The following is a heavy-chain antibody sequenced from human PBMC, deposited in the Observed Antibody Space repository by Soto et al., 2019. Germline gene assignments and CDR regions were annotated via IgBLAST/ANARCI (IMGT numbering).Heavy chain of an antibody. CDR1: DGSIRSYY. V-gene: IGHV4-59*01. CDR3: ATGGGRFNYGMDV. D-gene: IGHD3-10*01. CDR2: IYYSGYT. J-gene: IGHJ6*02. Sequence: SSETLSLTCSVSDGSIRSYYWSWIRQPPGKRLEWIGYIYYSGYTNYNPSLKSRVTISVDTSKNQLSLKLSSVTAADTAVYYCATGGGRFNYGMDVWGQGTTVTVS.